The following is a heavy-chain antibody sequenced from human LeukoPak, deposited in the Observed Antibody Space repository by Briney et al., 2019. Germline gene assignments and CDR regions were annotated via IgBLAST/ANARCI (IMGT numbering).Heavy chain of an antibody. Sequence: SETLSLTCTVSGGSISSYYWSWIRQPPGKGLEWIGYIYYSGSTNYNPSLKSRVTMSVDTSKNQFSLKLSSVTAADTAVYYCARDEGGGWSPFDYWGQGTLVTVSS. V-gene: IGHV4-59*12. CDR3: ARDEGGGWSPFDY. CDR2: IYYSGST. D-gene: IGHD6-19*01. CDR1: GGSISSYY. J-gene: IGHJ4*02.